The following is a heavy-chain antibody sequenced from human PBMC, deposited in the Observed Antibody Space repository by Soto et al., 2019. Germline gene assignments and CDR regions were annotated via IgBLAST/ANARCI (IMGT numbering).Heavy chain of an antibody. D-gene: IGHD1-1*01. V-gene: IGHV3-49*05. CDR2: IRSKAYGGTT. CDR3: TRVLGYGHQLERPVDY. CDR1: GFTFGDYA. Sequence: EVQLVESGGGLVKPGRSLRLSCTASGFTFGDYAMSWFRQAPGKGLEWVGFIRSKAYGGTTEYAASVKGRFTISRDDSKSIAYLQMNSLKTEDTAVYYCTRVLGYGHQLERPVDYWGQGTLVTVSS. J-gene: IGHJ4*02.